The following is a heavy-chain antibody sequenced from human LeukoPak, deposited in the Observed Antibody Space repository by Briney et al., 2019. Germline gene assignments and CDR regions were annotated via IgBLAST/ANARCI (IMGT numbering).Heavy chain of an antibody. CDR2: INLNSGGT. V-gene: IGHV1-2*02. CDR1: GYTFTGYY. J-gene: IGHJ4*02. D-gene: IGHD3-3*01. Sequence: ASVKVSCKASGYTFTGYYMHWVRQAPGQGLEWMGWINLNSGGTNYAQKFQGRVTMTRDTSISTAYMELSRLRSDDTAVYYCARGDVLRLLEWLLYGDYWGQGTLVTVSS. CDR3: ARGDVLRLLEWLLYGDY.